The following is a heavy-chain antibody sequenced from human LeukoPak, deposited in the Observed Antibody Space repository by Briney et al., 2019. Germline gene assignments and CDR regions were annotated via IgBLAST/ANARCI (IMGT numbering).Heavy chain of an antibody. D-gene: IGHD5-12*01. CDR1: GFTFSSYA. CDR3: ARGGVYGGYPSDFDY. Sequence: PGGSLRLSCAASGFTFSSYAMSWVRQAPGKGLEWVSAISGSGGSTYYADSVKGRFTISRDNSKNTLYLQMNSLRAEDTAVYYCARGGVYGGYPSDFDYWGQGTLVTVSS. V-gene: IGHV3-23*01. CDR2: ISGSGGST. J-gene: IGHJ4*02.